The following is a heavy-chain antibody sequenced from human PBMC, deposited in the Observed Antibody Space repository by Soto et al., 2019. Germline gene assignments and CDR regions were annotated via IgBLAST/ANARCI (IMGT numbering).Heavy chain of an antibody. V-gene: IGHV4-31*03. Sequence: PSETLSLTCTVSGGSISSGGYYWSWIRQHPGKGLEWIGYINYSGSTYYNPSLKSRVTISVDTSKNQFSLKLSSVTAAGTAVYYCARALPSRGSGIYSGRRYLDYWGQGTLVTGSS. CDR1: GGSISSGGYY. CDR3: ARALPSRGSGIYSGRRYLDY. J-gene: IGHJ4*02. D-gene: IGHD3-10*01. CDR2: INYSGST.